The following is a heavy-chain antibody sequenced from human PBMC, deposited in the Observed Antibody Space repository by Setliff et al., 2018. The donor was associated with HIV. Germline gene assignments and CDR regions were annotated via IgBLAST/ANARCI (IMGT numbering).Heavy chain of an antibody. CDR1: GGTFSSYA. Sequence: SVKVSCKASGGTFSSYAISWVRQAPGQGLEWMGGIIPILGIANYAQKYQGRVTITADKSTSTAYMERSSLSSEDTAVYYCARVIAAGAHGADYYDTSGQAQYFQHWGQGTLVTVSS. J-gene: IGHJ1*01. D-gene: IGHD3-22*01. V-gene: IGHV1-69*10. CDR2: IIPILGIA. CDR3: ARVIAAGAHGADYYDTSGQAQYFQH.